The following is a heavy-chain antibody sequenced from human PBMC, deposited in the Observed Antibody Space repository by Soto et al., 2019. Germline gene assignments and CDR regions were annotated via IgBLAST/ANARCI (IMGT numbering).Heavy chain of an antibody. V-gene: IGHV3-21*01. CDR1: GFTFSSYS. Sequence: GGSLRLSCAASGFTFSSYSMNWVRQAPGKGLEWVSSISSSSSYIYYADSVKGRFTISRDNAKNSLYLQMNSLRAEDTAVYYCARDEYYDSSGPTFDYWGQGTLVTVSS. D-gene: IGHD3-22*01. CDR2: ISSSSSYI. CDR3: ARDEYYDSSGPTFDY. J-gene: IGHJ4*02.